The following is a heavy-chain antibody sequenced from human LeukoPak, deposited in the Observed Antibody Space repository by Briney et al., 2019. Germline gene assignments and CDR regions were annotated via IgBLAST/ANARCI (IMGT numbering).Heavy chain of an antibody. V-gene: IGHV1-8*01. D-gene: IGHD6-13*01. J-gene: IGHJ4*02. Sequence: ASVTVSCKASGYTFTSYGINWVRQPTGQGLEWMGWMNPNSGNTGYAQKFEGRVTMTRNTSISTAYMELSSLRSEDTIVYYCARYSSSWYFDYSGQGTLVTVSS. CDR3: ARYSSSWYFDY. CDR2: MNPNSGNT. CDR1: GYTFTSYG.